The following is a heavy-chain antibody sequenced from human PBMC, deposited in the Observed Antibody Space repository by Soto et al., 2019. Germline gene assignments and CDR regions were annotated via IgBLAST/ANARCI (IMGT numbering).Heavy chain of an antibody. J-gene: IGHJ4*02. V-gene: IGHV4-59*01. D-gene: IGHD3-10*01. CDR3: ARGGQFPMVRFFDLDY. Sequence: PSETLSLTCTVSGGSISSYYWSWIRQPPGKGLEWIGYIYYSGSTNYNPSLKSRVTISVGTSKNQFSLKLSSVTAADTAVYYCARGGQFPMVRFFDLDYWGPGTLVTVSS. CDR1: GGSISSYY. CDR2: IYYSGST.